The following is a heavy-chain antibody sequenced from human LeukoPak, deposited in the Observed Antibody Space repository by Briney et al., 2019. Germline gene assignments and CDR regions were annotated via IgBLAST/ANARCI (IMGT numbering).Heavy chain of an antibody. Sequence: GGSLRLSCAASGFTFDDYAMHWVRQAPGKGLEWVSGISWNGGNIGYADSVKGRFTVSRDNAKNSLYLQMNSLGAEDMAFYYCVKDVAHSGITGYFQHWGQGTLVTVSS. CDR3: VKDVAHSGITGYFQH. CDR1: GFTFDDYA. D-gene: IGHD1-7*01. J-gene: IGHJ1*01. V-gene: IGHV3-9*03. CDR2: ISWNGGNI.